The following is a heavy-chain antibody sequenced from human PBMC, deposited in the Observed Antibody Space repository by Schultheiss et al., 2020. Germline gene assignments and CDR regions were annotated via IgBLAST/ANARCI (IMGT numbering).Heavy chain of an antibody. CDR1: GGSISSGSYY. CDR3: ARLQSRITIFGVVNQFDY. J-gene: IGHJ4*02. D-gene: IGHD3-3*01. Sequence: SETLSLTCTVSGGSISSGSYYWSWIRQHPGKGLEWIGYIYYSGSTYYNPSLKSRVTISVDTSKNQFSLNLTSVTAADTALYYCARLQSRITIFGVVNQFDYWGQGTLVTVSS. V-gene: IGHV4-31*03. CDR2: IYYSGST.